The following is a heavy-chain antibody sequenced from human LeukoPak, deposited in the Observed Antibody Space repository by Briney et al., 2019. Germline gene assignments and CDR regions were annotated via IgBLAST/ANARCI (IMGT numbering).Heavy chain of an antibody. CDR1: GFSFSRYE. J-gene: IGHJ4*02. D-gene: IGHD6-13*01. V-gene: IGHV3-48*03. Sequence: GGSLRLSCATSGFSFSRYEMNWVRQAPGKGLEWVAYIDSRSSTIYYADSMKGRFTISRDNAKNSLYLQMNSLRVEDTAVYYCARVMGQLKAAYYFDYWGQETLVTVSS. CDR2: IDSRSSTI. CDR3: ARVMGQLKAAYYFDY.